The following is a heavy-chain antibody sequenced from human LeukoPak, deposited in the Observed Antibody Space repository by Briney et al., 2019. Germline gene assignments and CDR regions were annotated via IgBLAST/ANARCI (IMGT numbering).Heavy chain of an antibody. CDR2: IYYSGST. V-gene: IGHV4-31*03. CDR3: ARYSSGWYSSADDY. J-gene: IGHJ4*02. Sequence: SETLSLTCTVSGGSISSGGYYWSWIRQHPGKGLEWIGYIYYSGSTYYNPSLKSRVTISVDTSKNQFSLKLSPVTAADTAVYYCARYSSGWYSSADDYWGQGTLVTVSS. D-gene: IGHD6-19*01. CDR1: GGSISSGGYY.